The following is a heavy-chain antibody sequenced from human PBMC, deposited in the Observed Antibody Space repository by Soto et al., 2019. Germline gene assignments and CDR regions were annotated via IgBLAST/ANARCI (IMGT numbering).Heavy chain of an antibody. CDR1: GGSVSTGNYN. V-gene: IGHV4-61*01. Sequence: PSETLSLTCTVSGGSVSTGNYNWSWVRHTPGNVLEWIGNIFFTGSTHYNPSLTSRVTISVDTSKNQFSLELRSVTAADTAVYYCARDGHGMDVWGEGTTVTV. J-gene: IGHJ6*02. CDR2: IFFTGST. CDR3: ARDGHGMDV.